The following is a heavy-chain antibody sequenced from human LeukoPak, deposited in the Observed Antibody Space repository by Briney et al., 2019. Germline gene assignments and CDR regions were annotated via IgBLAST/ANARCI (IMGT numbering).Heavy chain of an antibody. D-gene: IGHD2-2*02. V-gene: IGHV3-30*02. CDR1: GFTFSFFG. Sequence: GGSLRLSCATSGFTFSFFGMHWVRQAPGKGLEWVAFIQYDGSYKFYADSVQGRFSISRDNSKSTLFLQMNSLRPDDTALYYRAKTSDQLLYSKFDFWGQGTLVTVSS. CDR2: IQYDGSYK. CDR3: AKTSDQLLYSKFDF. J-gene: IGHJ4*02.